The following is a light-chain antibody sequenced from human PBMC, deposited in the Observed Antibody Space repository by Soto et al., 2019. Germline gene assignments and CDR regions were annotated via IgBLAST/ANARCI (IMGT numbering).Light chain of an antibody. CDR1: SSDVGGYNY. J-gene: IGLJ1*01. Sequence: QSALTQPASVSGSPGQSITISCTGTSSDVGGYNYVSWYQQHPGKAPKLIIYEVTNRPSGISYRFSGSKSGNTASLTISGLQAEDEADYYCSSHTSSNTRVFGTGTKV. CDR2: EVT. CDR3: SSHTSSNTRV. V-gene: IGLV2-14*01.